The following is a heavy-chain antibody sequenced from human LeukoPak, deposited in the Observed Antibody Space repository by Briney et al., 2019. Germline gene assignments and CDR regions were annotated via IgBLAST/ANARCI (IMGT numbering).Heavy chain of an antibody. V-gene: IGHV3-48*03. J-gene: IGHJ4*02. D-gene: IGHD5-24*01. CDR2: ISSSGSTI. Sequence: PGGSLRLSCAVSGFTFSSYEMNWVRQAPGKGLEWVSYISSSGSTIYYADSVKGRFTISRDNAKNSLYLQMNSLRAEDTAVYYCARVRGDGSVYFDYWGQGTLVTVSS. CDR3: ARVRGDGSVYFDY. CDR1: GFTFSSYE.